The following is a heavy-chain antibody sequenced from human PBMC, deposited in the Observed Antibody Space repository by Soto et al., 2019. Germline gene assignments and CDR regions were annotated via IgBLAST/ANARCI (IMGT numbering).Heavy chain of an antibody. V-gene: IGHV3-7*01. D-gene: IGHD1-26*01. CDR2: IKEDGSEK. Sequence: EVQLVESGGGLVQPGGSLRLSCAASGFTFSSYWMSWVRQAPGKGLEWVANIKEDGSEKYYGDSVKGRFTISRDNAKNSLYLQVDSLRAEDTAVYYCARGGRYYGYWGQGTLVTVSS. CDR1: GFTFSSYW. J-gene: IGHJ4*02. CDR3: ARGGRYYGY.